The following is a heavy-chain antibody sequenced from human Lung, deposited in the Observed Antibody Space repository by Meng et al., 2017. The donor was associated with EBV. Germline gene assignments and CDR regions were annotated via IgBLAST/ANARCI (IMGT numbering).Heavy chain of an antibody. Sequence: QWQLQQWGAGLLKPSETLSLTCAVYGGSFSGYHWSWIRQPPGKGLEWIGEINYSGITNYNPSLKSRVTISVDTSKNQFSLSLNSVTAADTAVYYCARGGTSSAPFDYWGQETLVTVSS. D-gene: IGHD2-2*01. V-gene: IGHV4-34*01. J-gene: IGHJ4*02. CDR1: GGSFSGYH. CDR3: ARGGTSSAPFDY. CDR2: INYSGIT.